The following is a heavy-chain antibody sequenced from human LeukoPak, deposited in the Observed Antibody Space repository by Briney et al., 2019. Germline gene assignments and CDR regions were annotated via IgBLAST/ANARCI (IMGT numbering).Heavy chain of an antibody. D-gene: IGHD3-22*01. Sequence: SVKVSCRTSGGTFSNYAFSWVRQAPGQGPEWLGGFIPIYDTVKYARKFQGRVTLTTDESTNTVYMDLPSLSSEDTAVYYCAAPAFYYDTRGYQPRFDHWGQGTLITVSS. J-gene: IGHJ4*02. CDR2: FIPIYDTV. V-gene: IGHV1-69*05. CDR1: GGTFSNYA. CDR3: AAPAFYYDTRGYQPRFDH.